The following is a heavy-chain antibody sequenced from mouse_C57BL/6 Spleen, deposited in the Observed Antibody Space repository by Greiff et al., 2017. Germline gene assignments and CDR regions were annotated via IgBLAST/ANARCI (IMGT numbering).Heavy chain of an antibody. CDR2: INPYNGGT. D-gene: IGHD1-1*01. V-gene: IGHV1-19*01. J-gene: IGHJ2*01. CDR1: GYTFTDYY. Sequence: EVQLQQSGPVLVKPGASVKLSCKASGYTFTDYYMNWVKQSHGKSLEWIGVINPYNGGTSYNQKFKGKATLTVDKSSSTAYMELNSLTSEDSAVYYCATTVVEGDYFDYWGQGTTLTVSS. CDR3: ATTVVEGDYFDY.